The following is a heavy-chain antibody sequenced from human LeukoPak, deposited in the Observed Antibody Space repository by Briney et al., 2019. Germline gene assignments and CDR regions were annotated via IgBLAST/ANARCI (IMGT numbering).Heavy chain of an antibody. Sequence: ASVKVSCKASGYTLTSYAISWVRQAPGQGLEWMGWISAYNGNTNYAQKLQGRVTMTTDTSTSTAYMELRSLRSDDTAVYYCARDPLLSIAAPPEHFQHWGQGTLVTVSS. CDR1: GYTLTSYA. CDR3: ARDPLLSIAAPPEHFQH. V-gene: IGHV1-18*01. CDR2: ISAYNGNT. D-gene: IGHD6-6*01. J-gene: IGHJ1*01.